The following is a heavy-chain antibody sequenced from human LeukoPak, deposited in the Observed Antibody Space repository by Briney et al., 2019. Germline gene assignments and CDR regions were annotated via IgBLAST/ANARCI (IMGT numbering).Heavy chain of an antibody. CDR1: GFTFSSYS. Sequence: GGSLRLSCAASGFTFSSYSMNWVRQAPGKGLEWVSSISSSSSYIYYADSVKGRFTISRDNAKNSLYLQMNSLRAEDTAVYYCAREVIDSDYGDPVFDYWGQGTLVTVSS. J-gene: IGHJ4*02. CDR3: AREVIDSDYGDPVFDY. CDR2: ISSSSSYI. V-gene: IGHV3-21*01. D-gene: IGHD4-17*01.